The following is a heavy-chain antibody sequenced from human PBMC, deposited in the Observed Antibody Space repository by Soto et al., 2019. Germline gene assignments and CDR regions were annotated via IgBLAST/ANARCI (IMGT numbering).Heavy chain of an antibody. D-gene: IGHD3-16*01. CDR1: GFTVSSYA. CDR3: AKALRFTFTTGYYMDV. J-gene: IGHJ6*03. Sequence: EVQLLESGGGLVQPGGSLRLSCAASGFTVSSYAMSWVRQAPGKGLEWDLVISGSGSTYSADSVKGRFTISRDSYKNTVYLQMHSMRAEDTAVYYCAKALRFTFTTGYYMDVWGRGTTVTVSS. V-gene: IGHV3-23*01. CDR2: ISGSGST.